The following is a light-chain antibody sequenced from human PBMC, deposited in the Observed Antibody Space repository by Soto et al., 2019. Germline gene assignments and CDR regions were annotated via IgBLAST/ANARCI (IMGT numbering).Light chain of an antibody. CDR2: GAS. V-gene: IGKV3-20*01. CDR1: QSVSSR. Sequence: DNGITQSACTLSLTQGERATLSCRASQSVSSRLAWYQQKPGQAPRLLISGASSRATGIPDRFSGSGSGTDFTLTISRLEPEDFALYYCQHYVERSPITFCQGTRLEI. CDR3: QHYVERSPIT. J-gene: IGKJ5*01.